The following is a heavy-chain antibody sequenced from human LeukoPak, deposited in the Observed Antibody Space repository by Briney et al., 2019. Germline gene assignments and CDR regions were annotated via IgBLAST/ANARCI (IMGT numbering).Heavy chain of an antibody. CDR2: IYYSGST. Sequence: PSETLSLTCTVSGGSISSSSYYWGWIRQPPGKGLEWIGSIYYSGSTYYNPSLKSRVTISVDTSKNQFSLKLSSVIAADTAVYYCARQGSGYYYHYFDYWGQGTLVTVSS. D-gene: IGHD3-22*01. V-gene: IGHV4-39*01. CDR3: ARQGSGYYYHYFDY. J-gene: IGHJ4*02. CDR1: GGSISSSSYY.